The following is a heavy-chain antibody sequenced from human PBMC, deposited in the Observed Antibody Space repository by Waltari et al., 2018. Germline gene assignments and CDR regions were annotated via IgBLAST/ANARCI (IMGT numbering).Heavy chain of an antibody. D-gene: IGHD2-15*01. Sequence: QLQLQESGPGLVKPSGTLSLSCAVSGDSVSSTYWWSWVRQSPQKGLEWIGQVHGSGRTNTNPSFASRLTMSLDTSNNQFSLKVTSATAADTAVYYCARDRGRGLYLDTWGPGTLVTVSP. V-gene: IGHV4-4*02. CDR3: ARDRGRGLYLDT. CDR1: GDSVSSTYW. CDR2: VHGSGRT. J-gene: IGHJ5*02.